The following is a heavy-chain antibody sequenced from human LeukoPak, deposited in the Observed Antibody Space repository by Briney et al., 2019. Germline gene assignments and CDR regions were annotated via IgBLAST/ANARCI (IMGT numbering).Heavy chain of an antibody. D-gene: IGHD5-12*01. V-gene: IGHV4-34*01. Sequence: SETLSLTCAVYGGSFSGYYWSWIRQPPGKGLEWIGEINHSGSTYYNPSLKSRVTFSVDTSKNQFSLKLNSVTAAGTAVYYCARHVGYSIYRRKIDYWGQGTLVTVSS. CDR1: GGSFSGYY. CDR2: INHSGST. J-gene: IGHJ4*02. CDR3: ARHVGYSIYRRKIDY.